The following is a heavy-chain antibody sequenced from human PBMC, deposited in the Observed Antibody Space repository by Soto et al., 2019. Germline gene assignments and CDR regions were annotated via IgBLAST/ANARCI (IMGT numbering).Heavy chain of an antibody. D-gene: IGHD3-16*01. CDR3: ARDGGRLDY. V-gene: IGHV1-18*01. CDR2: ISAYNGNT. Sequence: ASVKVSCKASGYTFTNFGISWVRQAPGQGLEWMGWISAYNGNTNYAQKFQGRVTITADKSTSTAYMELSSLRSEDTAVYYCARDGGRLDYWGQGTLVTVSS. CDR1: GYTFTNFG. J-gene: IGHJ4*02.